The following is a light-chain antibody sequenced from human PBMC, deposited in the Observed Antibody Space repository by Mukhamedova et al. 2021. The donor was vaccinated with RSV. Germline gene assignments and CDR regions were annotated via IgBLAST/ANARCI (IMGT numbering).Light chain of an antibody. J-gene: IGKJ1*01. Sequence: SVGSNLAWYQQRLGQAPRLLVHGASDRATGIPARFSGSGSGTEFTLTISSLQSEDFAVYYCQQYNNWPGTFGQGTRVEIK. V-gene: IGKV3-15*01. CDR2: GAS. CDR3: QQYNNWPGT. CDR1: SVGSN.